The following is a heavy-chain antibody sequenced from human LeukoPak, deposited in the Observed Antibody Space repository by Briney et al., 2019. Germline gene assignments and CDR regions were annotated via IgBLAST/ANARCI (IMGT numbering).Heavy chain of an antibody. CDR3: ARVSSGSYFGYYYYYMDV. CDR2: INSDGSST. Sequence: GGSLRLSCAASGVTFSSYWMHWVRQAPGKGLVWVSRINSDGSSTSYADSVKGRFTISRDNAKNTLYLQMNSLRAEDTAVYYCARVSSGSYFGYYYYYMDVWGKGTTVTVSS. J-gene: IGHJ6*03. V-gene: IGHV3-74*01. CDR1: GVTFSSYW. D-gene: IGHD1-26*01.